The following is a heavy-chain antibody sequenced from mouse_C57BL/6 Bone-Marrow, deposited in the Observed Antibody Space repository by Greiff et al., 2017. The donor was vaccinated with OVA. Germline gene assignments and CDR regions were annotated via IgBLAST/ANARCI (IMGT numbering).Heavy chain of an antibody. J-gene: IGHJ4*01. D-gene: IGHD2-1*01. Sequence: VQLQQPGAELVKPGASVKLSCKASGYTFTSYWMHWVKQRPGQGLEWIGMIHPNSGSTNYNEKFKSKATLTVDKSSSTAYMQLSSLTSEDSAVYYCAIYYGNPYYAMDYWGQGTSVTVSS. CDR1: GYTFTSYW. CDR3: AIYYGNPYYAMDY. CDR2: IHPNSGST. V-gene: IGHV1-64*01.